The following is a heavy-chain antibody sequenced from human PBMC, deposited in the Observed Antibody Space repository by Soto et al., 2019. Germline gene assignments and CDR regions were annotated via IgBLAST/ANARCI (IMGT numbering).Heavy chain of an antibody. CDR3: ASSRYYDFWSGSPGWFDP. J-gene: IGHJ5*02. V-gene: IGHV3-64*01. CDR1: GFTFSSYA. CDR2: ISSNGGST. D-gene: IGHD3-3*01. Sequence: PGGSLRLSCAASGFTFSSYAMHWVRQAPGKGLEYVSAISSNGGSTYYANSVKGRFTISRDNSKNTLYLQMGSLRAEDMAVYYCASSRYYDFWSGSPGWFDPWGQGTLVTVSS.